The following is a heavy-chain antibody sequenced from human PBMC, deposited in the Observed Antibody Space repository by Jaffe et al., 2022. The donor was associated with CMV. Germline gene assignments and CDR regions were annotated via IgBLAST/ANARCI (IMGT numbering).Heavy chain of an antibody. CDR3: VRDGEVGLDALDV. J-gene: IGHJ3*01. V-gene: IGHV6-1*01. CDR1: GDSVSSNGAA. Sequence: QVQLQQSGPGLVKASQTLSLSCTISGDSVSSNGAAWNWIRQSPSRGLEWLGRTYYRSHTSKWYYDYAMSVKSRITINPDTSKNQFSLHLNSVTPEDTAVYYCVRDGEVGLDALDVWGQGTLVTVSS. D-gene: IGHD1-26*01. CDR2: TYYRSHTSKWYY.